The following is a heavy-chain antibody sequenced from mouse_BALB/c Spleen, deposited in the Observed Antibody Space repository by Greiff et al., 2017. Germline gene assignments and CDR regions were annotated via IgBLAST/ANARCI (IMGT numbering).Heavy chain of an antibody. D-gene: IGHD1-1*01. CDR3: ASITTVVAKIYFDV. CDR2: IHPNSGNT. CDR1: GYTFTSSW. J-gene: IGHJ1*01. V-gene: IGHV1S130*01. Sequence: QVQLQQPGYVLVRPGASVKLSCKASGYTFTSSWMHWAKQRPGQGLEWIGEIHPNSGNTNYNEKFKGKATLTVDTSSSTAYVDLSSLTSEDSAVYYCASITTVVAKIYFDVWGAGTTVTVSS.